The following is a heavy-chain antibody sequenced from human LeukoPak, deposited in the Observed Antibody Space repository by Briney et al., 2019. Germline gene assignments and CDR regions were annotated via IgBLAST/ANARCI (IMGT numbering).Heavy chain of an antibody. V-gene: IGHV4-61*01. Sequence: SETLSLTCTVSGGSVSSGSYYWSWIRQPPGKGLEWIGYIYYSGSTNYNPSLKSRVTISVDTSKNQFSLKLSSVTAADTAVYYCATTAVAGTSDYFDYWGQGTLVTVSS. CDR2: IYYSGST. D-gene: IGHD6-19*01. CDR1: GGSVSSGSYY. CDR3: ATTAVAGTSDYFDY. J-gene: IGHJ4*02.